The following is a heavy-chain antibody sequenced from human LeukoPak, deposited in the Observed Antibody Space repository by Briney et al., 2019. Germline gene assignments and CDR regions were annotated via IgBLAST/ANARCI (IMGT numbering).Heavy chain of an antibody. CDR3: ARDSTEGDYVWGSYRHYFDY. V-gene: IGHV1-69*06. CDR2: IIPIFGTA. J-gene: IGHJ4*02. D-gene: IGHD3-16*02. Sequence: GASVKVSCKASGGTFSSYAISWVRQAPGQGLEWMGGIIPIFGTANYAQKFQGRVTITADKSTSTAYMELSSLRSEDTAVYYCARDSTEGDYVWGSYRHYFDYWGQGTLVTVSS. CDR1: GGTFSSYA.